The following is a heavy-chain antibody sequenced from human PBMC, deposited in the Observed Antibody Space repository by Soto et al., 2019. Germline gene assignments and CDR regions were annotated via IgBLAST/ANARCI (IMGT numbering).Heavy chain of an antibody. CDR2: VSNDGSNK. CDR1: GFTFSTYG. J-gene: IGHJ6*02. V-gene: IGHV3-30*18. D-gene: IGHD4-17*01. CDR3: AKSWLTTVASDGYGMDV. Sequence: PGGSLRLSCAASGFTFSTYGMHWVRQAPGKGLEWVAVVSNDGSNKYYADFVKGRSTISRDNSKNTLSLQLNSLRPEDTAVYYCAKSWLTTVASDGYGMDVWGQGITVTVSS.